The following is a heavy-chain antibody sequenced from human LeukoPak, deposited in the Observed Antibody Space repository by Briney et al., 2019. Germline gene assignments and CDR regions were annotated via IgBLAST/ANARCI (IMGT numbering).Heavy chain of an antibody. Sequence: PSQTLSLTCTVSGGSISSGSYYWSWIRQPAGKGLEWIGRIYTSGSTNYNPSLKSRVTISVDTSKNQFSLKLSSVTAADTAVYYCARDTVRYYFDYWGQGTLVTVSS. CDR2: IYTSGST. J-gene: IGHJ4*02. D-gene: IGHD4-17*01. V-gene: IGHV4-61*02. CDR1: GGSISSGSYY. CDR3: ARDTVRYYFDY.